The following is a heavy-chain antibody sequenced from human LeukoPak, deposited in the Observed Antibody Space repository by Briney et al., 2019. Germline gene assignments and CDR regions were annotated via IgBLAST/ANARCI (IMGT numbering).Heavy chain of an antibody. CDR2: IYYSGST. V-gene: IGHV4-59*01. CDR3: ARGTVDYYDSSGYWGLFDY. Sequence: PSETLSLTCTVSGGSISSYYWSWIRQPPGKGLEWIGYIYYSGSTNYNPSLKSRVTISVDTSKNQFSLKLSSVTAADTAVYYCARGTVDYYDSSGYWGLFDYWGQRTLVTVSS. CDR1: GGSISSYY. D-gene: IGHD3-22*01. J-gene: IGHJ4*02.